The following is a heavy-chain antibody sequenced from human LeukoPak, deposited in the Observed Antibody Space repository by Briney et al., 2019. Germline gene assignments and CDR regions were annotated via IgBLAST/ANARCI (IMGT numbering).Heavy chain of an antibody. V-gene: IGHV3-23*01. D-gene: IGHD6-13*01. CDR2: ISGSGGST. CDR3: AKDALSSSWPLGWFDP. J-gene: IGHJ5*02. Sequence: GGSLRLSCAASGFTFSSYAMSWVRQAPGKGLEWVSAISGSGGSTYYADSVKGRFTISRDNSKNTLYLQMNSLRAEDTAVYYCAKDALSSSWPLGWFDPWGQGTLVTVSS. CDR1: GFTFSSYA.